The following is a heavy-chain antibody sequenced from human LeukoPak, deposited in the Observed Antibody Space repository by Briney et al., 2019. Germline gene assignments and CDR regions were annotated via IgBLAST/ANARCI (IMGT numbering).Heavy chain of an antibody. CDR1: GGSISSYY. V-gene: IGHV4-59*01. Sequence: SETLSLTCTVSGGSISSYYWTWIRQPPGKGLEWIGYMYSSGSINYHPSLKSRVTISIDMSKNQFSLRLSAVTAADTAVYYCARGGSGRNYPYFDYWGLRTLDTVSS. CDR2: MYSSGSI. J-gene: IGHJ4*02. CDR3: ARGGSGRNYPYFDY. D-gene: IGHD3-10*01.